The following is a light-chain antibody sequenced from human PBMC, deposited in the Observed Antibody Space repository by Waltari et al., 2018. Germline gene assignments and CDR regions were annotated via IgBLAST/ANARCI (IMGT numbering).Light chain of an antibody. CDR1: ISAVGNYNL. CDR2: EVT. CDR3: CSYAGLGIYV. J-gene: IGLJ1*01. V-gene: IGLV2-23*02. Sequence: QSGLTQPASGSGSPGPSITVPCTGTISAVGNYNLVSWDQQYPGKAPKLMGYEVTKRTSGVSDRFSGPKSGNTASLTISGLQSEDEADYYCCSYAGLGIYVFGTGTKVTVL.